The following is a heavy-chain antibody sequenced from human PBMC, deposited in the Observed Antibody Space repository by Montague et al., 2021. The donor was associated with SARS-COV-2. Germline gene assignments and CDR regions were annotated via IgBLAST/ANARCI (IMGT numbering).Heavy chain of an antibody. CDR1: GGSVSSGSFY. CDR3: ARALVPEEWLFGGDYYYMDV. CDR2: IYYTGSS. D-gene: IGHD3-3*01. J-gene: IGHJ6*03. V-gene: IGHV4-61*01. Sequence: SETLSLTCTVSGGSVSSGSFYWSWIRQPPGKGLELIGYIYYTGSSNYNPSLKSRVTISVDTSKNQFSLKLSSVTAADTAVYYCARALVPEEWLFGGDYYYMDVWGKGTTVTVSS.